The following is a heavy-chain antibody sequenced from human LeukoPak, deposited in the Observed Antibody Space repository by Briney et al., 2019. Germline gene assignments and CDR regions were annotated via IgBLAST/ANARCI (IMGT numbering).Heavy chain of an antibody. CDR1: AFTFSSYG. V-gene: IGHV3-33*01. CDR3: ARGHRLTTVTTGWSDP. D-gene: IGHD4-17*01. CDR2: IYYDGGKK. J-gene: IGHJ5*02. Sequence: GGSLRLSCAASAFTFSSYGMHWVRQAPGKGLEWVAVIYYDGGKKHYADSVKGRFTISRDNSKNTLYLQMNSLRAEDTAVYYCARGHRLTTVTTGWSDPWGQGTLVTVSS.